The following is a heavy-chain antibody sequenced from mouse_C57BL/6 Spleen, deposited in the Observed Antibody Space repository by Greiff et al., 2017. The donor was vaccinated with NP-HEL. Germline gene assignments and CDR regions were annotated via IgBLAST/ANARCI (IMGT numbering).Heavy chain of an antibody. Sequence: EVQLVESGGGLVKPGGSLKLSCAASGFTFSDYGMHWVRQAPEKGLEWVAYISSGSSTIYYADTVKGRFTISRDNAKNTLFLQMTSLRSEDTAMYYCAGGYYGNYYYAMDYWGQGTSVTVSS. V-gene: IGHV5-17*01. J-gene: IGHJ4*01. CDR2: ISSGSSTI. CDR1: GFTFSDYG. CDR3: AGGYYGNYYYAMDY. D-gene: IGHD2-1*01.